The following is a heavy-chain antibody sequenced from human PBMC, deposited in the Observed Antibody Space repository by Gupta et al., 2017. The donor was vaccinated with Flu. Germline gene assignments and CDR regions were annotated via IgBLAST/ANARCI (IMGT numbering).Heavy chain of an antibody. V-gene: IGHV3-30*18. CDR1: GFTFNTYG. J-gene: IGHJ4*02. D-gene: IGHD3-9*01. CDR2: ISGDGYNR. Sequence: QVQLVESGGGVVQSGRALRLSCAASGFTFNTYGMHWVRRVPGKGLEWVAIISGDGYNRYYADSVKGRFTISRDSSKNMLHLEMNSLRSEDTAIYYCAKDSYSDILRGYIDFWGQGTLVTVSS. CDR3: AKDSYSDILRGYIDF.